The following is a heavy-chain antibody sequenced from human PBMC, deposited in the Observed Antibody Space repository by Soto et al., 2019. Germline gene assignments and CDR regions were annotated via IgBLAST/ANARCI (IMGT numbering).Heavy chain of an antibody. D-gene: IGHD3-22*01. J-gene: IGHJ4*02. Sequence: ASVKVSCKASGYTFDIYGISWVRQVPGKGPEWMGWISADNGDTKYAQRMQGRVTMTTDTATSTAYMELRSLRSDDTAVYYCARDRSYYYDSSGYPFDFWGKGSLVTNSS. CDR3: ARDRSYYYDSSGYPFDF. V-gene: IGHV1-18*01. CDR2: ISADNGDT. CDR1: GYTFDIYG.